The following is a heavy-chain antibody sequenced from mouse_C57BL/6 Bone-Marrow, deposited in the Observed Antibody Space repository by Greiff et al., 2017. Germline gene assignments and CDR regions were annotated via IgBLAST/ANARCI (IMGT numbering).Heavy chain of an antibody. Sequence: QVQLQQSGAELVKPGASVKLSCKASGYTFTEYTIHWVKQRSGQGLEWIGWFYPGSGSIKYNEKFKDKATLTADKSSSTVYLELSRLTSEDSAVYFCARHEVYYGNYPYAMDYWGQGTSVTVSS. CDR1: GYTFTEYT. CDR2: FYPGSGSI. J-gene: IGHJ4*01. V-gene: IGHV1-62-2*01. D-gene: IGHD2-1*01. CDR3: ARHEVYYGNYPYAMDY.